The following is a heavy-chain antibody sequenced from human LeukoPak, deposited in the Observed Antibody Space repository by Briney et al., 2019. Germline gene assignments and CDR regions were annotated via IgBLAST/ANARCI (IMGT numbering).Heavy chain of an antibody. D-gene: IGHD3-22*01. CDR2: IIPIFGTA. V-gene: IGHV1-69*05. Sequence: ASVKVSCKASGDTFSSYAISWVRQAPGQGLEWMGRIIPIFGTANYAQKFQGRVTITTDESTSTAYMELSSLRSEDTAVYYCARDALGNYYDSSGYYLDYWGQGTLVTVSS. J-gene: IGHJ4*02. CDR1: GDTFSSYA. CDR3: ARDALGNYYDSSGYYLDY.